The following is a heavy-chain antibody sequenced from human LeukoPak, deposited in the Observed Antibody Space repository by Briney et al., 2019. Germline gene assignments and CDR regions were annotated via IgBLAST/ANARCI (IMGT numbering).Heavy chain of an antibody. Sequence: GGSLRLSCAASGFTFSNAWMSWVREAPGKGLEWVGRIKSKTDGGTTDYAAPVKSRFTISREDSKNTLYLQMNSLKTEDTAVYYCTTGDSGSYFFDYWGQGTLVTVSS. D-gene: IGHD1-26*01. V-gene: IGHV3-15*01. CDR3: TTGDSGSYFFDY. J-gene: IGHJ4*02. CDR1: GFTFSNAW. CDR2: IKSKTDGGTT.